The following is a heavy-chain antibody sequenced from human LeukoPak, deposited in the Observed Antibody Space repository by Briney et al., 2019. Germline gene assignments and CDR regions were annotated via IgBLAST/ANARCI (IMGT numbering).Heavy chain of an antibody. CDR3: ARGGSGYDYYFDY. D-gene: IGHD5-12*01. CDR2: IYYSGST. CDR1: GASISPYY. J-gene: IGHJ4*02. Sequence: SETLSLTCTVSGASISPYYWSWIRQPPGKGLEWIGYIYYSGSTNYNPSLKSRVTISVDTSKNQFSLKLSSVTAADTAVYYCARGGSGYDYYFDYWGQRTLVTVSS. V-gene: IGHV4-59*08.